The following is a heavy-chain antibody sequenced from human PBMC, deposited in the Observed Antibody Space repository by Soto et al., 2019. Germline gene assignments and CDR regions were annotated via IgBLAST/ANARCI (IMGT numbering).Heavy chain of an antibody. CDR2: ISYDGSDK. CDR3: ARDTGPNGYNYYYFGMDV. J-gene: IGHJ6*02. D-gene: IGHD5-18*01. CDR1: GFTFSNYA. V-gene: IGHV3-30-3*01. Sequence: PGGSLRLSCAASGFTFSNYAMHWVRQAPGKGLEWVAVISYDGSDKYNANSVKGRFTISRDNSKNTLYLQMNSLRAEDTAVCYCARDTGPNGYNYYYFGMDVWGQGTTVTVSS.